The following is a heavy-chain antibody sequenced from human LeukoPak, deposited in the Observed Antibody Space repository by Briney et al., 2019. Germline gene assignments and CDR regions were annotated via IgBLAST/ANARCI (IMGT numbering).Heavy chain of an antibody. CDR3: ARGVVRGFWDYGMDV. Sequence: SHTLSLAWAVFGSSVSTYCWSSVRQPPGSWRQWGESINVSGSTNNNPSIKGPATISADTSKNQFSLKLSAVTAAHTAVYYGARGVVRGFWDYGMDVWVKGTTVGVSS. CDR1: GSSVSTYC. J-gene: IGHJ6*01. CDR2: INVSGST. D-gene: IGHD3-10*01. V-gene: IGHV4-34*04.